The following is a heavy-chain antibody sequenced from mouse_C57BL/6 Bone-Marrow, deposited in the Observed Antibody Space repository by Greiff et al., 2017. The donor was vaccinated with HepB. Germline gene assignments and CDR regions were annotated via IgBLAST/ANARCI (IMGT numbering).Heavy chain of an antibody. CDR1: GYTFTDYE. Sequence: VQLQQSGAELVRPGASVTLSCKASGYTFTDYEMHWVKQTPVHGLEWIGAIDPETGGTAYNQKFKGKAILTADKSSSTAYMELRSLTSEDSAVYYCTSAVLIDAMDNWGQGTSVTVSS. CDR3: TSAVLIDAMDN. V-gene: IGHV1-15*01. J-gene: IGHJ4*01. CDR2: IDPETGGT.